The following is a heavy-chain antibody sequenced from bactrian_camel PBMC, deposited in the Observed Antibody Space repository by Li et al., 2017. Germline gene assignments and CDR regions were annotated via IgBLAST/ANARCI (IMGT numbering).Heavy chain of an antibody. J-gene: IGHJ4*01. D-gene: IGHD4*01. CDR2: LDEDGSP. Sequence: LVESGGGSVQPGGSLRIFCVASGTTFSRACVGWFRQAPGKDREGVAALDEDGSPSYTNSVKGRFTVSQDTAKNILYLQMNSLKLEDTAMYYCALDICDADYSEYATTTGEGTQVTVS. V-gene: IGHV3S42*01. CDR1: GTTFSRAC.